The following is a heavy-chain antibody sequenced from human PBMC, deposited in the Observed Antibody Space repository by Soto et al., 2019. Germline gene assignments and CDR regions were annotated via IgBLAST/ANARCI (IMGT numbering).Heavy chain of an antibody. D-gene: IGHD2-15*01. CDR1: GRSISSFY. CDR3: ARSKRTGYCSGGSCYEWFDP. J-gene: IGHJ5*02. CDR2: IYYSGST. Sequence: PPETLSLTCTVSGRSISSFYWSWIRQPPGKGLEWIGYIYYSGSTNYNPSLKSRVTISVDTSKNQFSPKLSSVTAADTAVYYCARSKRTGYCSGGSCYEWFDPWGQGILVTVSS. V-gene: IGHV4-59*01.